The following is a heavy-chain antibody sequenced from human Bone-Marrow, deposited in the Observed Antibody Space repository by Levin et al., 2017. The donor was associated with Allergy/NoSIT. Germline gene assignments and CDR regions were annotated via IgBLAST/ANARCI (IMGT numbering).Heavy chain of an antibody. V-gene: IGHV3-23*01. CDR1: GFTFSAYA. Sequence: GGSLRLSCAASGFTFSAYAMSWVRQAPGRGLEWVSGLSGSSASAYYTDSVKGRFTISRDNSNNTVFLQMNSLGVEDTAAYYCAKGIRVGAPYHFDTWGQGILVTVSS. D-gene: IGHD1-26*01. J-gene: IGHJ4*02. CDR2: LSGSSASA. CDR3: AKGIRVGAPYHFDT.